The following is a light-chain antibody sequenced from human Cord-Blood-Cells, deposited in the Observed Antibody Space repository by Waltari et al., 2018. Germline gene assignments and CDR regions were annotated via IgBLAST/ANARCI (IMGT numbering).Light chain of an antibody. J-gene: IGKJ2*01. CDR3: QQYDNLPHT. V-gene: IGKV1-33*01. Sequence: DIQMTQSPSSLSASVGDRVTITCQASQDISNYLKWYQQKPGKAPKLLIYDTSNLETGVPSRFSGGGSGTDFTFTISSLQPEDIATYYCQQYDNLPHTFGQGTKLEIK. CDR2: DTS. CDR1: QDISNY.